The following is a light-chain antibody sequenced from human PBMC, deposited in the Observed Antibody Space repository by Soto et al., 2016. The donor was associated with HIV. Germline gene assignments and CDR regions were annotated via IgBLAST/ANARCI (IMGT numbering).Light chain of an antibody. CDR2: AAS. J-gene: IGKJ1*01. CDR1: QSISTY. V-gene: IGKV1-39*01. CDR3: QQSSRTPRT. Sequence: DIQMTQSPSSLSLSIGDRVSITCRASQSISTYLNWYQQKPGRAPKLLIYAASSLQSGVPSRFSGRGSGTDFTLTIGSLQHEDLATYYCQQSSRTPRTFGQGTKVEIK.